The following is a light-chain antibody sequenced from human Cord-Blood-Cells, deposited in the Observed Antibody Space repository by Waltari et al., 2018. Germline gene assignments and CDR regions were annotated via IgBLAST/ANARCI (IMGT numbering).Light chain of an antibody. V-gene: IGKV4-1*01. CDR3: QQYYSTPLLT. CDR2: WAS. CDR1: QSVLYSSNNKNY. J-gene: IGKJ4*01. Sequence: DIVMTQSPDSLAVSLGERATINCKSSQSVLYSSNNKNYVAWYQQKPGQPPKLLIYWASTRESVVPDRFSGSGSGTDFTLTISSLQAEDVAVYYCQQYYSTPLLTFGGGTKVEIK.